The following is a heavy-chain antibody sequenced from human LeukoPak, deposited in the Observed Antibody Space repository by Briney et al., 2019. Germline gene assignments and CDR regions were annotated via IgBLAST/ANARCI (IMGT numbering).Heavy chain of an antibody. CDR1: GFSFSSYA. Sequence: GGSLRLSCAASGFSFSSYAMSWVRQAPGKGLEWVSAISGSGGSTYYADSVKGRFTISRDNSKNTLYLQMNSLRAEDTAVYYCAKNPGVYSSGWFDYWGQGTLVTVSS. J-gene: IGHJ4*02. D-gene: IGHD6-19*01. V-gene: IGHV3-23*01. CDR2: ISGSGGST. CDR3: AKNPGVYSSGWFDY.